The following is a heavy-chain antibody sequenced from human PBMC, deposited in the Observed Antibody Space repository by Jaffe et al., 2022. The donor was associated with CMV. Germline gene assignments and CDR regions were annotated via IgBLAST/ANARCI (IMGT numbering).Heavy chain of an antibody. CDR2: IGGRGSST. CDR1: GFTFSSYA. CDR3: AKAGYSGYDYAYFGF. Sequence: EVQLLESGGGLVQPGGSLRLSCVASGFTFSSYAMSWVRQAPGKGLEWVSGIGGRGSSTYYADSVKGRFTISRDNSKNTLYLQMNSLRAEDTAVYYCAKAGYSGYDYAYFGFWGQGTLATVSS. J-gene: IGHJ4*02. V-gene: IGHV3-23*01. D-gene: IGHD5-12*01.